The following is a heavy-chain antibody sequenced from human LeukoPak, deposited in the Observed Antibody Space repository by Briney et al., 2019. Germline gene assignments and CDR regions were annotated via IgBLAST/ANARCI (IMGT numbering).Heavy chain of an antibody. CDR2: IRYDGSNK. V-gene: IGHV3-30*02. J-gene: IGHJ6*03. D-gene: IGHD6-6*01. CDR1: GFTFSSYG. Sequence: HPGGSLRLSCAASGFTFSSYGMHWVRQAPGKGLEWVAFIRYDGSNKYYADSVKGRFTISRDNSKNTLYLQMNSLTAEDTAVYYCAKVGDSSSHYYYYYMDVWGKGTTVTVSS. CDR3: AKVGDSSSHYYYYYMDV.